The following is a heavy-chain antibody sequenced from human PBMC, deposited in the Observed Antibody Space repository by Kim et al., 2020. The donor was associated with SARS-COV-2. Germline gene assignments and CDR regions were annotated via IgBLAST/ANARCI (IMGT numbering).Heavy chain of an antibody. CDR3: ARAGASQIPYYYDSSGYYYVT. CDR2: IIPIFGTA. J-gene: IGHJ5*02. D-gene: IGHD3-22*01. Sequence: SVKVSCKASGGTFSSYAISWVRQAPGQGLEWMGGIIPIFGTANYAQKFQGRVTITADESTSTAYMELSSLRSEDTAVYYCARAGASQIPYYYDSSGYYYVTWGQGTLVTVSS. V-gene: IGHV1-69*13. CDR1: GGTFSSYA.